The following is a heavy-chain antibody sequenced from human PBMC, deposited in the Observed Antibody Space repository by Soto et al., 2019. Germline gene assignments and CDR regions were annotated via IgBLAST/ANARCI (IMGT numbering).Heavy chain of an antibody. Sequence: SETLSLTCTVSGGSISSSSYYWGWIRQPPGKGLEWIGSIYYSGSTYYNPSLKSRVTISVDTSKNQFSLKLSSVTAADTAVYYCARLPPSYYDFWSGHYGMDVWGQGTTVTVSS. CDR3: ARLPPSYYDFWSGHYGMDV. J-gene: IGHJ6*02. V-gene: IGHV4-39*01. CDR1: GGSISSSSYY. D-gene: IGHD3-3*01. CDR2: IYYSGST.